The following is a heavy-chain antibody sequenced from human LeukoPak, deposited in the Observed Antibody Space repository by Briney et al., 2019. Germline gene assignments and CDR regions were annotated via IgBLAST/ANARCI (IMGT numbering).Heavy chain of an antibody. CDR3: ARSGYSYGSNDY. J-gene: IGHJ4*02. CDR2: IYYSGST. Sequence: SETLSLTCNVSGASISNSTYYWGWIRQPPGKGLEWIGSIYYSGSTYYNPSLKSRVTISVDTSKNQFSLRLSSVTAADTAVYYCARSGYSYGSNDYWGQGTLVTVSS. D-gene: IGHD5-18*01. V-gene: IGHV4-39*07. CDR1: GASISNSTYY.